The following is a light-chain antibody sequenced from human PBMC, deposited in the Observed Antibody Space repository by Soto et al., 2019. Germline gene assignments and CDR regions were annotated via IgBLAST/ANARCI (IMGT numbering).Light chain of an antibody. CDR1: QSVSSN. Sequence: EIVMTQSPATLSVSPGERATLSCRASQSVSSNLAWYQQKPGQAPRLLIYGASTRATGIPARFSGSGSGTEFTLTISSLQSEDFAVYYCQQYNNWPRALTFDGGTKVEIK. V-gene: IGKV3-15*01. J-gene: IGKJ4*01. CDR3: QQYNNWPRALT. CDR2: GAS.